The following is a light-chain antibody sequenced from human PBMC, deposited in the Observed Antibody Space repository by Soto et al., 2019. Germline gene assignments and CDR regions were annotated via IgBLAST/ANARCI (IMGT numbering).Light chain of an antibody. J-gene: IGKJ1*01. CDR1: QSVSNN. CDR3: QQYNNWPPWT. V-gene: IGKV3-15*01. CDR2: DAS. Sequence: ILMTQSPATLSVSPGERANLSCRASQSVSNNLACYQQNPGQAPRLLIYDASTRATGIPARFSGSGSGTEFTLTISGLQSEDFAVYYCQQYNNWPPWTFGQGTKVEIK.